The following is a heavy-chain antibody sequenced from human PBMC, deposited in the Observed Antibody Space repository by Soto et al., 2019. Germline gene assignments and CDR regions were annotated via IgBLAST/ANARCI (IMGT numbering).Heavy chain of an antibody. J-gene: IGHJ4*02. CDR3: ARHSYSSSWYGDFDS. CDR2: LYYSGST. CDR1: GSSISTTSYY. V-gene: IGHV4-39*01. D-gene: IGHD6-13*01. Sequence: PSQTLSLTCTVSGSSISTTSYYFGWIRQPPGKGLEWIGSLYYSGSTYYNPYLKSRVTISVDTSKNQFSLKLSSVTAADTAVYYCARHSYSSSWYGDFDSRGQGTLVTVS.